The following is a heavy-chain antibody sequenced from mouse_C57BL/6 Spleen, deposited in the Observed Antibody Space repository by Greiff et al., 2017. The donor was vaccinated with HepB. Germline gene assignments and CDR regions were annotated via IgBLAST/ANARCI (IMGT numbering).Heavy chain of an antibody. D-gene: IGHD4-1*01. CDR3: ANWEGDY. CDR1: GFTFSDYG. Sequence: EVKLMESGGGLVKPGGSLKLSCAASGFTFSDYGMHWVRQAPEKGLEWVAYISSGSSTIYYADTVKGRFTISRDNAKNTLFLQMTSLRSEDTAMYYCANWEGDYWGQGTTLTVSS. CDR2: ISSGSSTI. J-gene: IGHJ2*01. V-gene: IGHV5-17*01.